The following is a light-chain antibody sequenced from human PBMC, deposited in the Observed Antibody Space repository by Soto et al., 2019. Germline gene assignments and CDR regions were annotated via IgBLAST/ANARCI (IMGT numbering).Light chain of an antibody. J-gene: IGKJ5*01. Sequence: EIVMTQSPSTLSVSPGERATLSCRASQSVSNNLARYQQKPGQAPRLLIYDAFTRATGIPARFSGSGSGTEFTLIISSLQSEDFAVYYCQQYNNWPLTFGQGTRLEIK. V-gene: IGKV3-15*01. CDR1: QSVSNN. CDR3: QQYNNWPLT. CDR2: DAF.